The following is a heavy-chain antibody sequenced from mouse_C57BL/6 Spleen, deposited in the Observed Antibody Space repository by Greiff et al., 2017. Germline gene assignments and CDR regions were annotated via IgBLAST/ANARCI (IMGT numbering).Heavy chain of an antibody. V-gene: IGHV1-15*01. J-gene: IGHJ4*01. CDR3: TRRDYYGSSLYYYAMDY. CDR2: IDPETGGT. D-gene: IGHD1-1*01. CDR1: GYTFTDYE. Sequence: QVHVKQSGAELVRPGASVTLSCKASGYTFTDYEMHWVKQTPVHGLEWIGAIDPETGGTAYNQKFKGKAILTADKSSSTAYMELRSLTSEDSAVYYCTRRDYYGSSLYYYAMDYWGQGTSVTVSS.